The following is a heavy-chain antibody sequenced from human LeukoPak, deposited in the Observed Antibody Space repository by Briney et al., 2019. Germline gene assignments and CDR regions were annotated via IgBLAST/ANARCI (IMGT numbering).Heavy chain of an antibody. Sequence: GGSLRLSCAASGFTFDDFAMHWVRQAPGKGLEWVSLISWDGVGTYYADSVKGRFTISRDNSKNSLYLQLSSLRPEDTALYYCAKDDTVAGNANLDYWGQGTLVTVSS. J-gene: IGHJ4*02. CDR3: AKDDTVAGNANLDY. CDR2: ISWDGVGT. V-gene: IGHV3-43D*03. CDR1: GFTFDDFA. D-gene: IGHD6-19*01.